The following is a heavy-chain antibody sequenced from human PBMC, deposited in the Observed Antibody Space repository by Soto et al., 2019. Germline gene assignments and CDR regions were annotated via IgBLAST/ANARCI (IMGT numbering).Heavy chain of an antibody. CDR3: ARHPRRYSYVPYRGYYYYYGMDV. J-gene: IGHJ6*02. CDR2: IYYSGST. D-gene: IGHD5-18*01. V-gene: IGHV4-59*08. Sequence: SETLSLTCTVSGGSISSYYWSWIRQPPGKGLEWIGYIYYSGSTNYNPSLKSRVTISVDTSKNQFSLKLSSVTAADTAVYYCARHPRRYSYVPYRGYYYYYGMDVWGQGTTVTVS. CDR1: GGSISSYY.